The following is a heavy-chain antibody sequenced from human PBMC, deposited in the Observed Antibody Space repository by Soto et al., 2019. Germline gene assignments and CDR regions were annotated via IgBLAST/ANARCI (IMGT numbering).Heavy chain of an antibody. V-gene: IGHV3-33*01. J-gene: IGHJ4*02. Sequence: PGGSLRLSCAASGFTFSSDGMHWVRQAPGKGLEWVAVIWYDGSNKYYADSVKGRFTISRDNSKNTLYLQMNSLRAEDTAVYYCARDRGAVAVYFDYWGQGTLVTVSS. D-gene: IGHD6-19*01. CDR2: IWYDGSNK. CDR1: GFTFSSDG. CDR3: ARDRGAVAVYFDY.